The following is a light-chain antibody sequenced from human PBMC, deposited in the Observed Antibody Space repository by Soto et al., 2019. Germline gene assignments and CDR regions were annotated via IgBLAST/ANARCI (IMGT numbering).Light chain of an antibody. V-gene: IGLV1-40*01. CDR2: GNS. J-gene: IGLJ2*01. CDR3: QSCDSSLRCVV. Sequence: QSVLTQPPSVSGAPGQRVTISCTGSSSNIGANYGVHWYQHLPGTAPKLLISGNSYRPSGVPHRFSGSKSGTSASLAITGLQAKDEADYYCQSCDSSLRCVVFGGGTKLTVL. CDR1: SSNIGANYG.